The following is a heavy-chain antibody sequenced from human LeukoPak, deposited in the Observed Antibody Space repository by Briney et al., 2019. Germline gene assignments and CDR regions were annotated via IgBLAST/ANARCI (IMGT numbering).Heavy chain of an antibody. Sequence: SQTLSLTCTVSGGSISSGSYYWSWIRQPAGKGLEWIGRIYTSGSTNYNPSLKSRVTISVDTSKNQFSLKLSSVTAADTAVYYCARHSSYHPWDVWGKGTTVTVSS. CDR3: ARHSSYHPWDV. V-gene: IGHV4-61*02. J-gene: IGHJ6*04. D-gene: IGHD6-6*01. CDR2: IYTSGST. CDR1: GGSISSGSYY.